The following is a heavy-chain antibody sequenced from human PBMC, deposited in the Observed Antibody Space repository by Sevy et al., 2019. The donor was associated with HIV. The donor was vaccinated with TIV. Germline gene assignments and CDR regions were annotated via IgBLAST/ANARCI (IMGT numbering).Heavy chain of an antibody. CDR1: GGSVTSSRYC. V-gene: IGHV4-61*01. Sequence: SETLSLTCTVSGGSVTSSRYCWSWIRQPPGKGLQWIGYIFYEGGNFYNPSLSSRVTLSVDRSNNQFSLRRTSVTAADSAVYYCARVRWDYGSGAYYKYYFDSWGQGTQVTVSS. CDR2: IFYEGGN. CDR3: ARVRWDYGSGAYYKYYFDS. J-gene: IGHJ4*02. D-gene: IGHD3-10*01.